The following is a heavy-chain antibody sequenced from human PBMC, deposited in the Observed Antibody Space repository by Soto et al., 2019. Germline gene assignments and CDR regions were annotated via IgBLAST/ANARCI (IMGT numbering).Heavy chain of an antibody. D-gene: IGHD2-21*01. CDR1: GFIFSSYS. V-gene: IGHV3-30-3*01. CDR2: ISNDGSNK. J-gene: IGHJ3*02. Sequence: QVQLVESGGGVVQPGRSLRLSCAASGFIFSSYSMHWVRRAPGKGLEWVAIISNDGSNKYYVDSVKGRFTISRDNSNNTLSLQMNSLRAEDTAVYYCARDQFLDAFDIWGQGTRVTVSS. CDR3: ARDQFLDAFDI.